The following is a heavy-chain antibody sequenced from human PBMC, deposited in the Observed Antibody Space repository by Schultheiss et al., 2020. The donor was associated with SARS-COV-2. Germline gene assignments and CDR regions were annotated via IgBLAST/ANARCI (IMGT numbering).Heavy chain of an antibody. CDR2: IYYSGST. Sequence: SETLSLTCTVSGGSVSSGSYYWSWIRQPPGKGLEWIGYIYYSGSTYYNPSLKSRVTISVDTSKNQLSLKLTSVTAADTAVYYCARANYYDSSDFDYWGQGTLVTVSS. CDR1: GGSVSSGSYY. CDR3: ARANYYDSSDFDY. D-gene: IGHD3-22*01. J-gene: IGHJ4*02. V-gene: IGHV4-61*01.